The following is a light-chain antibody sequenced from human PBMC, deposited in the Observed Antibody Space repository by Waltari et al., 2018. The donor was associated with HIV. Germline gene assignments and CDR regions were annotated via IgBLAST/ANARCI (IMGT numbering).Light chain of an antibody. CDR3: CSYTGSSTRRPYV. Sequence: QSALTQPASVSGSPGQSITISCTGTSSDVGSYNLVSWYQQHPGKAPKVMIYEGSKRPSGVFYRFSGSMSGKPASLTIPGLQAEDEADYYCCSYTGSSTRRPYVFGTGTKVTVL. J-gene: IGLJ1*01. CDR2: EGS. CDR1: SSDVGSYNL. V-gene: IGLV2-23*01.